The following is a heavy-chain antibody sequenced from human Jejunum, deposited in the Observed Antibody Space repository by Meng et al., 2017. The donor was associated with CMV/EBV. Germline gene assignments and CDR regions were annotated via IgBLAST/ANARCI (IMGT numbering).Heavy chain of an antibody. V-gene: IGHV2-5*02. CDR1: FSLTTTGVG. CDR3: AHRLPNIGGWDVGVFNH. CDR2: IYWDDDK. D-gene: IGHD6-19*01. Sequence: FSLTTTGVGVGWIRQPPGKALECLALIYWDDDKRYNPSLRTRLTITKDTSKNQVVLTMTNMDPVDTATYYCAHRLPNIGGWDVGVFNHWGQGTLVTVSS. J-gene: IGHJ4*02.